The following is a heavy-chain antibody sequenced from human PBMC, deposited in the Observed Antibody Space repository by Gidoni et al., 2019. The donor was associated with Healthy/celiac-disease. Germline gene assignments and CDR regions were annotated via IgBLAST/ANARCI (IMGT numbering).Heavy chain of an antibody. CDR3: AKGRGGGGGY. V-gene: IGHV3-23*04. CDR2: ISGSGGST. Sequence: EVQLVEPGGGLVQPGGSLRLSCAASGFTFSSDAMSWVRQAPGKGLEWFSCISGSGGSTYYADSVKGRFTISRDNSKNTLYLQMNSLRAEDTAVYYCAKGRGGGGGYWGQGTLVTVSS. J-gene: IGHJ4*02. D-gene: IGHD2-15*01. CDR1: GFTFSSDA.